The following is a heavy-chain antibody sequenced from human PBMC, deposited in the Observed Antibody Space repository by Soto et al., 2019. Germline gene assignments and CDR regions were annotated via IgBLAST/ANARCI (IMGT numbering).Heavy chain of an antibody. CDR2: ISGDGNDK. Sequence: PGGSLRLSCAASGFIFRNVGMHWVRRAPGKGLEWVATISGDGNDKYYPDSMKGRFTISRDNFNNTLYLQLNSLRPEDTAVYHCVQGASTAHQPLDSWGQGVLVTVSS. D-gene: IGHD1-26*01. J-gene: IGHJ4*02. CDR3: VQGASTAHQPLDS. V-gene: IGHV3-30*03. CDR1: GFIFRNVG.